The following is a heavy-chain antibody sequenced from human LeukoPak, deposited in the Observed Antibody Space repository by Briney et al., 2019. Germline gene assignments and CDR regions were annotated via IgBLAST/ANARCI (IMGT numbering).Heavy chain of an antibody. J-gene: IGHJ4*02. Sequence: GGSLRLSCAASGFSFSDYRMNWVRQAPGKGLEWISYISSRSDTIYQADSVKGRFTIARDNGKNSLYLQMNSPTAEDTAVYYCARGTRGWYLDYWGQGTLVTVSS. CDR3: ARGTRGWYLDY. V-gene: IGHV3-48*01. CDR1: GFSFSDYR. D-gene: IGHD6-19*01. CDR2: ISSRSDTI.